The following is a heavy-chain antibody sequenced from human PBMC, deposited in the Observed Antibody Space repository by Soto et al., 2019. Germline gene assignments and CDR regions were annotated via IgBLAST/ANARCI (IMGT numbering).Heavy chain of an antibody. J-gene: IGHJ2*01. Sequence: QVQLQQSGPGLVKPSQTLSLTCAISGDSVSSATATWHWIRQSPSIGLEWLGRTYYRSKWYNDYELSVQSRILITPVTSKYQLSLQLNAVTPEDTAVYFCASDVMGWQWYCDLWGRCTLVTVSS. CDR3: ASDVMGWQWYCDL. D-gene: IGHD6-19*01. CDR1: GDSVSSATAT. V-gene: IGHV6-1*01. CDR2: TYYRSKWYN.